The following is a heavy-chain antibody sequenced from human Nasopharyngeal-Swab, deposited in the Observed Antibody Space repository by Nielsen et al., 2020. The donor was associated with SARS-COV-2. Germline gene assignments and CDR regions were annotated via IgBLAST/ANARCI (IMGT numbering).Heavy chain of an antibody. CDR2: ISWNSGSI. J-gene: IGHJ4*02. V-gene: IGHV3-9*01. D-gene: IGHD2/OR15-2a*01. CDR3: AKLPDPFSSTDY. Sequence: GGSLRLSCAASGFSFDDYVMHWVRQAPGKGLEWVSGISWNSGSIGYADSVKGRFTISRDNAKNSLYLQMNSLRAEDTALYYCAKLPDPFSSTDYWGQGTLVTVSS. CDR1: GFSFDDYV.